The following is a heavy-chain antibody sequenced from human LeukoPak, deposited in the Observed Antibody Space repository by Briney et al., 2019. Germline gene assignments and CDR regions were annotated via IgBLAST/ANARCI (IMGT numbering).Heavy chain of an antibody. CDR2: ISPNSGGT. CDR1: GYTFTGYY. Sequence: ASVKVSCKASGYTFTGYYMHWVRQAPGQGLEWMGWISPNSGGTNYAQKFQGRVTMTRDTSISTAYMELSRLRSDDTAVYYCARSGAYSHCSGGSCYSEGYNWFDPWGQGTLVTVSS. D-gene: IGHD2-15*01. CDR3: ARSGAYSHCSGGSCYSEGYNWFDP. V-gene: IGHV1-2*02. J-gene: IGHJ5*02.